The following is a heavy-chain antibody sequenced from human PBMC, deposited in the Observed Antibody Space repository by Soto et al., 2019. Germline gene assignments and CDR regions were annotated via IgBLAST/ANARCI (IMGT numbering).Heavy chain of an antibody. Sequence: GGSLILSCAASGFTISSYSMNWVRQAPGKGLEWVSSISSSSSYIYYADSVKGRFTISRDNAKNSLYLQMNSLRAEDTAVYYCARDGLYSIPSPYCAMEFSGQAPSLTVS. CDR2: ISSSSSYI. CDR3: ARDGLYSIPSPYCAMEF. D-gene: IGHD6-13*01. J-gene: IGHJ6*02. CDR1: GFTISSYS. V-gene: IGHV3-21*01.